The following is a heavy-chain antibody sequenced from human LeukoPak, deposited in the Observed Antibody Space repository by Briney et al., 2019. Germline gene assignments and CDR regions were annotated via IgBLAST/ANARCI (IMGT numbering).Heavy chain of an antibody. J-gene: IGHJ6*03. D-gene: IGHD3-9*01. CDR1: GYSISSGYY. Sequence: SETLSLTCTVSGYSISSGYYWGWIRQPPGKGLEWIGSIYHSGSTYYNPSLKSRVTISVDTSKNQFSLKLSSVTAADTAVYYCARAYYDIFTTYYYYMDVWGKGTTVTVSS. CDR3: ARAYYDIFTTYYYYMDV. V-gene: IGHV4-38-2*02. CDR2: IYHSGST.